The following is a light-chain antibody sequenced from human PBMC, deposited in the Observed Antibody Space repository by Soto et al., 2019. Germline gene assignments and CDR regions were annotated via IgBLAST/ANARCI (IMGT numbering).Light chain of an antibody. CDR2: DVS. Sequence: QSALTQPASVSGSPGQSITISCIGTSSDVGSYKYVSWQQQYPGKAPKLMIYDVSNRPPWVSDRFSGSKSGNTASLNISGLQAEDEADYYCSSYTSSSTGVFGGWTQLTV. CDR1: SSDVGSYKY. CDR3: SSYTSSSTGV. J-gene: IGLJ2*01. V-gene: IGLV2-14*01.